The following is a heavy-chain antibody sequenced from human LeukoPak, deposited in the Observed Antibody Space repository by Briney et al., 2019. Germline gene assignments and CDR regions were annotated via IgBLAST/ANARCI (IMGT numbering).Heavy chain of an antibody. CDR3: ARGEQLVRTYAFDI. J-gene: IGHJ3*02. D-gene: IGHD6-6*01. Sequence: SETLSLTCTVSGGSISSDGYYWSWIRQPPGKGLEWIGYIYHSGSTYYNPSLKSRVTISVDRSKNQFSLKLSSVTAADTAVYYCARGEQLVRTYAFDIWGQGTMVTVSS. CDR2: IYHSGST. V-gene: IGHV4-30-2*01. CDR1: GGSISSDGYY.